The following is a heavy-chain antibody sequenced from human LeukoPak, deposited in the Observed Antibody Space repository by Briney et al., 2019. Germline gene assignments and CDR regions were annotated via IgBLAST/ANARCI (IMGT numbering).Heavy chain of an antibody. V-gene: IGHV3-21*01. D-gene: IGHD3-9*01. J-gene: IGHJ4*02. CDR1: GFTFSSYS. Sequence: GGSLGLSCAASGFTFSSYSMNWVRQAPGKGLEWVSSISRSGSYIYYADSVKGRFTISRDNAKNSMYLQMNSLRAEDTAVYYCARGALYDDILTGIDYWGQGTLVTVSP. CDR2: ISRSGSYI. CDR3: ARGALYDDILTGIDY.